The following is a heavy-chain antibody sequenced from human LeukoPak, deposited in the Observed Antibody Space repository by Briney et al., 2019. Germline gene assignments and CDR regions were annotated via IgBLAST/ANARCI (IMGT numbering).Heavy chain of an antibody. D-gene: IGHD3-3*01. CDR1: GYTFTSYD. CDR2: MNPNSGNT. J-gene: IGHJ4*02. V-gene: IGHV1-8*01. Sequence: GASVKVSFKASGYTFTSYDINWVRQATGQGLEWMGWMNPNSGNTGYAQKFQGRVTMTRNTSISTAYMELSSLRSEDTAVYYCARAVREWYYFDYWGQGTLVTVSS. CDR3: ARAVREWYYFDY.